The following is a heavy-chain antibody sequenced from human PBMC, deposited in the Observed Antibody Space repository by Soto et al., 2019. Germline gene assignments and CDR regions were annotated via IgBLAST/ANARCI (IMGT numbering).Heavy chain of an antibody. Sequence: SAPNIVSPTHTVTLTFTFCGLSHNTSRMRVSLIRQPPGKALEWLARIDWDDDKFYSTSLKTRLTISKDTSKNQVVLTMTNVDPVDTATYYCARMSQIASMAVWGQGTTVTVSS. CDR3: ARMSQIASMAV. V-gene: IGHV2-70*04. D-gene: IGHD6-13*01. CDR1: GLSHNTSRMR. CDR2: IDWDDDK. J-gene: IGHJ6*02.